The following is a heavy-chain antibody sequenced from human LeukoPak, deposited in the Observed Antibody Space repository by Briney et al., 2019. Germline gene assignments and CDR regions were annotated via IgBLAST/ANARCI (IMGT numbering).Heavy chain of an antibody. J-gene: IGHJ5*02. CDR1: GGSISSYY. D-gene: IGHD2-2*01. Sequence: SETLSLTCTVSGGSISSYYWSWIRQPPGKGLEWIGYIYYSGSTNYNPSLKSRVTISVDTSKNQFSLKLSSVTAADTAVYYCARDPGSTRRFDPWGQGTLVTVSS. V-gene: IGHV4-59*01. CDR2: IYYSGST. CDR3: ARDPGSTRRFDP.